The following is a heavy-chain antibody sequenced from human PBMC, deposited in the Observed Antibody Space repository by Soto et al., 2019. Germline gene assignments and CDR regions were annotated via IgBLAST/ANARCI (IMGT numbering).Heavy chain of an antibody. V-gene: IGHV1-69*02. CDR2: IIPILGIA. D-gene: IGHD6-13*01. J-gene: IGHJ4*02. Sequence: GASVKVSCKASGGTFSSYTISWVRQAPGQGLEWMGRIIPILGIANYAQKFQGRVTITADKSTSTAYMELSSLRSEDTAVYYCARTFAPGIAAASSLGYFDYWGQGTLVTVSS. CDR3: ARTFAPGIAAASSLGYFDY. CDR1: GGTFSSYT.